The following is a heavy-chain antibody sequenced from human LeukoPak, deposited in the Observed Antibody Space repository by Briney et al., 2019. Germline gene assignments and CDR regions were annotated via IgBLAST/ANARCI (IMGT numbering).Heavy chain of an antibody. J-gene: IGHJ5*02. CDR2: ISAYNGNT. D-gene: IGHD1-26*01. Sequence: ASVKVSCKASGYTFTSYDINWVRQAPGQGLEWMGWISAYNGNTKYAQNLQGRVTMTTDTSTSTAYMELRSLKSDDTAVYYCARGLVGITAGWFDPWGQGTLVTVSS. CDR3: ARGLVGITAGWFDP. V-gene: IGHV1-18*01. CDR1: GYTFTSYD.